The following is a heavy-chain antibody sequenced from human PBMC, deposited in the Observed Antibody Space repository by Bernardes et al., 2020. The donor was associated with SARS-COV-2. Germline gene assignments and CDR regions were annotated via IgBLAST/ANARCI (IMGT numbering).Heavy chain of an antibody. Sequence: SEPLSLTCTVSGGPIGSHYWSWIPQSPGKGLEWIGNVYFTGNTNHNPSLRSRAIIGIDTSKSQFSLRLNSVTAADAAVYYCARDVFLGSSWDQSYYGMDVWGQGTTVTVSS. D-gene: IGHD6-13*01. J-gene: IGHJ6*02. CDR3: ARDVFLGSSWDQSYYGMDV. CDR1: GGPIGSHY. CDR2: VYFTGNT. V-gene: IGHV4-59*11.